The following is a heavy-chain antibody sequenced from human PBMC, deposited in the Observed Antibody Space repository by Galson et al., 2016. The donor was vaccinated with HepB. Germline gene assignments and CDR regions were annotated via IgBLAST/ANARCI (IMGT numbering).Heavy chain of an antibody. D-gene: IGHD3-22*01. CDR1: GYTFTSHG. CDR2: ISAYTGNT. CDR3: ARERIDYHYESSGSHGEVNWGLDF. V-gene: IGHV1-18*01. J-gene: IGHJ4*02. Sequence: SVTVSCKASGYTFTSHGINWVRQAPGQGLEWMGWISAYTGNTDYPPKFQGRVTLTTDTSTRTAYMDLRGLRSDETAVYYCARERIDYHYESSGSHGEVNWGLDFWGQGTRVTVSS.